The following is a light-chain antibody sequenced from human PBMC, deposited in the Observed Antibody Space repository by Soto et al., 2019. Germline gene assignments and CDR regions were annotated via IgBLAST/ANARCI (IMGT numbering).Light chain of an antibody. CDR1: QDISSY. CDR2: GAS. J-gene: IGKJ3*01. Sequence: DIQMTQSPSSLSASVGGRVTITCRASQDISSYLAWFQQKPGKAPKSLISGASNLQNGVPSKFSGSGSGTDFTLTISSLQPEDSATYYCQQYSYPPFTFGPGTKVDIK. V-gene: IGKV1-16*02. CDR3: QQYSYPPFT.